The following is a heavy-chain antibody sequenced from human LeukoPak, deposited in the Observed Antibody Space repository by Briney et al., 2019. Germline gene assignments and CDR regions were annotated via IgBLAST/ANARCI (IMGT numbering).Heavy chain of an antibody. CDR2: INAGNGNT. Sequence: ASVTVSCKASGYTFTSYAMHWVRQAPGQRLEWMGWINAGNGNTKYSQKLQGRVTITRDTSASTAYMELSSLRSEDTAVYYCARGVHDILTGYYLEYWGQGTLVTVSS. V-gene: IGHV1-3*01. D-gene: IGHD3-9*01. CDR3: ARGVHDILTGYYLEY. CDR1: GYTFTSYA. J-gene: IGHJ4*02.